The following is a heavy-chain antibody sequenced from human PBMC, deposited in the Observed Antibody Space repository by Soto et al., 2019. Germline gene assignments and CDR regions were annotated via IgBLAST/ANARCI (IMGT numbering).Heavy chain of an antibody. CDR3: AKDRNLYSSWGVDY. D-gene: IGHD6-6*01. CDR1: GFTFSSYG. V-gene: IGHV3-30*18. CDR2: ISYDGSNK. Sequence: QVQLVESGGGVVQPGRSLRLSCAASGFTFSSYGMHWVRQAPGKGLEWVAVISYDGSNKYYADSVKGRFTISRDNSKNTLYLQMNSLRAEDTAVYYCAKDRNLYSSWGVDYWGQGTLVTVSS. J-gene: IGHJ4*02.